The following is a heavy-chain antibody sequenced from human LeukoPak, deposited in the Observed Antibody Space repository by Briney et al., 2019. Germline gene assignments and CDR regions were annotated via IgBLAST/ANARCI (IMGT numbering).Heavy chain of an antibody. D-gene: IGHD3-22*01. V-gene: IGHV1-8*01. J-gene: IGHJ1*01. Sequence: RASVKVSCKASGYTFTSYDISWVRQATGQGLEWMGWMNPNSGNTGYAQKFQGRVTMTRNTSISTAYMELSSLRSEDTAVYYCATDYYDSSGYLYFQHWGQGTLVTVSS. CDR2: MNPNSGNT. CDR1: GYTFTSYD. CDR3: ATDYYDSSGYLYFQH.